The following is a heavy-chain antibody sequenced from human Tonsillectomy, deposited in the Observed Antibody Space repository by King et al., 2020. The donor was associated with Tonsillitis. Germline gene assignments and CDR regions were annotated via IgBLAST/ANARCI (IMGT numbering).Heavy chain of an antibody. CDR2: MNPNSGNT. CDR3: ARGYYDFWSGYYPGLNYYYGMDV. D-gene: IGHD3-3*01. V-gene: IGHV1-8*01. J-gene: IGHJ6*02. CDR1: GYTFTSYD. Sequence: VQLVESGAEVKKPGASVKVSCKASGYTFTSYDINWVRQATGQGLEWMGWMNPNSGNTGYAQKFQGRVTMTRNTSISTAYMELSSLRSEDTVVYYFARGYYDFWSGYYPGLNYYYGMDVWGQGTTVTVSS.